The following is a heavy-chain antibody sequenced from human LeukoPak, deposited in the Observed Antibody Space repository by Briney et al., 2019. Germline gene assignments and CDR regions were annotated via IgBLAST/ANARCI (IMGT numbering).Heavy chain of an antibody. D-gene: IGHD5-24*01. J-gene: IGHJ4*02. V-gene: IGHV4-61*02. Sequence: SETLSLTCTVSGGSISSSSYYWNWIRQPAEKGLEWIGRIYTSGSTNYNPSLKSRVTISVDTSKNQLSLKLSSVTAADTAVYYCARNRRDGYIREWGQGTLVTVSS. CDR1: GGSISSSSYY. CDR3: ARNRRDGYIRE. CDR2: IYTSGST.